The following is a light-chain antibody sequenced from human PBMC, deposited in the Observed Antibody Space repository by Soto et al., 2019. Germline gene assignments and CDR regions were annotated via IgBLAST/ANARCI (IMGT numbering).Light chain of an antibody. CDR3: QQYASSPLLT. V-gene: IGKV3-20*01. CDR2: ATS. CDR1: QTIGSTY. J-gene: IGKJ4*01. Sequence: EIVSTQSPGTLSLSPGETATLSCRASQTIGSTYLAWYQQKPGQAPRLLIFATSSRATGIPDRFSGSGSGTDFTLSISRLEPEDFAVYYCQQYASSPLLTFGGGTKVDIK.